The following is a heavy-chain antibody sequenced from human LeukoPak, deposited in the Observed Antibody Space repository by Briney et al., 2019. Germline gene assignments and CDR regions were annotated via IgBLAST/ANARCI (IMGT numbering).Heavy chain of an antibody. CDR2: ISWNEGRT. Sequence: GGSLTLSCSASGFTFSSYAMHWVRQAPGQGLEYVSAISWNEGRTYYPDSVPGRLTFTGDNPKNMQDLQMSNLKVEDRAVYYCVKDVWGHSGGAGAFDIWGQGTMVTVSS. J-gene: IGHJ3*02. CDR3: VKDVWGHSGGAGAFDI. D-gene: IGHD1-26*01. CDR1: GFTFSSYA. V-gene: IGHV3-64D*09.